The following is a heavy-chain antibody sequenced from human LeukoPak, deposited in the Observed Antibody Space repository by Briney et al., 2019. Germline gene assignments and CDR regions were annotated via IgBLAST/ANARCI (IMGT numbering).Heavy chain of an antibody. Sequence: GGSLRLSCAASGFTFSSYWMSWVRQAPGKGLEWVANIKQDGSEKYYVDSVKGRFTISRDNAKNSLYLQMNSLRTEDTAVYYCARGAICPYRTSCYIHYYMDVWGKGTTVTVSS. CDR2: IKQDGSEK. J-gene: IGHJ6*03. CDR1: GFTFSSYW. CDR3: ARGAICPYRTSCYIHYYMDV. V-gene: IGHV3-7*01. D-gene: IGHD2-2*02.